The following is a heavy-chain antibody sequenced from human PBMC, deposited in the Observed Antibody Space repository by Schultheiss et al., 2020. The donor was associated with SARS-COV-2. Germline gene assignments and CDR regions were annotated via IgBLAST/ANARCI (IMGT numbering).Heavy chain of an antibody. Sequence: GGSLRLSCAASGFTVSSNYMSWVRQAPGKGLEWVSVIYSGGSTYYADSVKGRFTISRHNSKNTLYLQMNSLRAEDTAVYYCARVVAQVLVYYYYYMDVWGKGTTVTVSS. D-gene: IGHD5-12*01. V-gene: IGHV3-53*04. CDR3: ARVVAQVLVYYYYYMDV. CDR2: IYSGGST. CDR1: GFTVSSNY. J-gene: IGHJ6*03.